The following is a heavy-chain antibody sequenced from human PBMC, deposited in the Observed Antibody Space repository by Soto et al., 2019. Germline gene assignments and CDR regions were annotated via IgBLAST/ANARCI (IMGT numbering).Heavy chain of an antibody. CDR3: SKSLGATRTFDY. Sequence: PGGSLRLSCAASGFTFSSFGMSWVRQAPGKGLEWVSSISYSGGNTYYADSVKGRFTISRDNSKNTLYLQMNSLRAEDTAVYYCSKSLGATRTFDYWSQGTLVTVSS. V-gene: IGHV3-23*01. CDR2: ISYSGGNT. D-gene: IGHD1-26*01. J-gene: IGHJ4*02. CDR1: GFTFSSFG.